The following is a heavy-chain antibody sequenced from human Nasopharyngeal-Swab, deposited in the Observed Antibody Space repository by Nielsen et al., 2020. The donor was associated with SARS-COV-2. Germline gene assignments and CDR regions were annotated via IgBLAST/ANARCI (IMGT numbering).Heavy chain of an antibody. CDR3: ARAQRYCSGGSCYFSSSYYFDY. V-gene: IGHV4-61*01. Sequence: SETLSLTCIVSGGSVSSGRYYWSWIRQPPGKGLEWMGNIDYSGSTNYNPSLKSRVTISVDTSKNQFSLKLSSVTAADTAVYYCARAQRYCSGGSCYFSSSYYFDYWGQGTLVTVSS. CDR2: IDYSGST. J-gene: IGHJ4*02. D-gene: IGHD2-15*01. CDR1: GGSVSSGRYY.